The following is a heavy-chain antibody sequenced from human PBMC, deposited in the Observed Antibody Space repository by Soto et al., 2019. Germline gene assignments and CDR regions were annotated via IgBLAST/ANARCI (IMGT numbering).Heavy chain of an antibody. V-gene: IGHV3-23*01. CDR1: GFTFSSYA. D-gene: IGHD6-19*01. CDR2: ISGSGGST. CDR3: AKDPVRSTLNWYDR. J-gene: IGHJ5*02. Sequence: GGSLRLSCAASGFTFSSYAMSWVRQAPGKGLEWVSAISGSGGSTYYADSVKGRFTISRDNSKNTLYLQMNSLRAEDTAVYYCAKDPVRSTLNWYDRRGQSTMVNVSA.